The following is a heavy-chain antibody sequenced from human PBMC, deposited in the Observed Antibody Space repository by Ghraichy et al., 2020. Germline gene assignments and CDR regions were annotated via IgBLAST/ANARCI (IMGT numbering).Heavy chain of an antibody. CDR1: GFTLSTYW. D-gene: IGHD6-13*01. V-gene: IGHV3-7*03. CDR3: ARDRSTIAARESDY. J-gene: IGHJ4*02. Sequence: GGSLRLSCAASGFTLSTYWMSWVRQAPGKGLEWVANIKQDGSEQYYVDSVKGRFTISRDNAKNSLYLQLNSLRVEDTAVYFCARDRSTIAARESDYWGRGTMVTVSS. CDR2: IKQDGSEQ.